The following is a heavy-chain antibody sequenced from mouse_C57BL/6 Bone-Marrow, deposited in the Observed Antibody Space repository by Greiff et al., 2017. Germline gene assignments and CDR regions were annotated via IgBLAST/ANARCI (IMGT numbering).Heavy chain of an antibody. CDR3: ARGLFDY. CDR1: GYAFTNYL. D-gene: IGHD2-13*01. J-gene: IGHJ2*01. V-gene: IGHV1-54*01. CDR2: INPGSGGT. Sequence: VQLQQSGAELVRPGTSVKVSCKASGYAFTNYLIEWVKQRPGQGLEWIGVINPGSGGTNYNEKFKGKATMTADKSSSPAYMQLSSLTSEDSAVYFCARGLFDYWGQGTTRTVSA.